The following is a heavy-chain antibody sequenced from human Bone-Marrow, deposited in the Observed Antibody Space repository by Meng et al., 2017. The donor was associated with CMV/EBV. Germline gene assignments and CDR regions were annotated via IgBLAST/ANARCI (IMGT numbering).Heavy chain of an antibody. CDR2: IIPILGIA. V-gene: IGHV1-69*02. Sequence: SVKVSCKASGGTFSSYTISWVRQAPGQGLEWMGRIIPILGIANYAQKFQGRVTITADKSTSTAYMELSSLRSEDTAVYYCARRGYCSSTSFLHDAFDICGQGTIVAAS. J-gene: IGHJ3*02. CDR3: ARRGYCSSTSFLHDAFDI. CDR1: GGTFSSYT. D-gene: IGHD2-2*01.